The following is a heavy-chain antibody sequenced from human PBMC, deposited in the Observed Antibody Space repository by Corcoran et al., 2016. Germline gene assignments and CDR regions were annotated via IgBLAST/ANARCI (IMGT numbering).Heavy chain of an antibody. CDR2: IWYDGSNK. CDR1: GFTFSSYG. Sequence: QVQLVESGGGVVQPGRSLRLSCAASGFTFSSYGMHWVRQAPGKGLEWVAVIWYDGSNKYYADSVKGRFTISRDNYKNTLYLQMNSLRAEDTAVYYCARDCTNGVCYPSGTDAFDIWGQGTMVTVSS. J-gene: IGHJ3*02. CDR3: ARDCTNGVCYPSGTDAFDI. V-gene: IGHV3-33*01. D-gene: IGHD2-8*01.